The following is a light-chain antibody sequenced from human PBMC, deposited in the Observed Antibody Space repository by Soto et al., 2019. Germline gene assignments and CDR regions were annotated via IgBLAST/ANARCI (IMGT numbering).Light chain of an antibody. CDR1: SSDVGGYNY. V-gene: IGLV2-11*01. J-gene: IGLJ1*01. CDR2: DVS. CDR3: CSYAGNNYV. Sequence: QSALTQPRSVSGSPGQSVTISFTGTSSDVGGYNYVSWYQQHPGKAPKLMIYDVSKRPSGVPDRFSGSKSGNTASLTISGLQAEDEADYYCCSYAGNNYVFGTGTKLTVL.